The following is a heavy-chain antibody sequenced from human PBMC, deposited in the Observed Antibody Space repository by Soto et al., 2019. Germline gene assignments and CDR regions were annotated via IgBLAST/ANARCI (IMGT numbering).Heavy chain of an antibody. Sequence: EVQLVESGGGLVQPGGSLRLSCAASGFTFSSSWMHWVRQAPGKGLVWVSRINSDGSRTNYADSVKGRFTISRDNAKNTLYLQMNSPRAEDTALYYCARGPTGWYGYDYWGQGTLVTVSS. CDR3: ARGPTGWYGYDY. V-gene: IGHV3-74*01. CDR2: INSDGSRT. CDR1: GFTFSSSW. D-gene: IGHD6-19*01. J-gene: IGHJ4*02.